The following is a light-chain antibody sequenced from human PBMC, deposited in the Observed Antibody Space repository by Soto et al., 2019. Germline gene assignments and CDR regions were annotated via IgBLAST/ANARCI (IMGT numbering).Light chain of an antibody. V-gene: IGKV3-11*01. CDR2: DAS. CDR1: QSVNSC. Sequence: EIVLTQSPATLSLSPGERATLSCRASQSVNSCLAWYQQKSGQAPRLLIHDASYRATGIPPRFSGSGSGTDFTLTISSLEPEDFAVYYCQHRSGFTFGPGTKVDIK. CDR3: QHRSGFT. J-gene: IGKJ3*01.